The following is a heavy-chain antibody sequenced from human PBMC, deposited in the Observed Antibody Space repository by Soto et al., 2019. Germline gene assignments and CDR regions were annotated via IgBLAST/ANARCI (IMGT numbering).Heavy chain of an antibody. V-gene: IGHV3-23*01. D-gene: IGHD4-17*01. CDR3: ATGGPTVNHFDY. J-gene: IGHJ4*02. Sequence: PGGSLRLSCAASGFTYRSYAMSWVRQAPGKGLEWFSAISGSGDYTHYADSVKGRFTISRDNSKNTLYLQMNSLRVEDTAIYYCATGGPTVNHFDYWGQGTLVTVSS. CDR2: ISGSGDYT. CDR1: GFTYRSYA.